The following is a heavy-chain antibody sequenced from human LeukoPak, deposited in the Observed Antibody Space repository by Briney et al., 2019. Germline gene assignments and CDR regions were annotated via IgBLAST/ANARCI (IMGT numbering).Heavy chain of an antibody. V-gene: IGHV3-21*01. D-gene: IGHD1-26*01. CDR2: ISSTSNYI. CDR3: ARGGIITSYAFEI. J-gene: IGHJ3*02. Sequence: GGSLRLSCAASGFTFNTYAISWVRQAPGKGLEWVSCISSTSNYIFYADSVRGRFTISRDNAKNSLYLQMDSLRAEDTAVYYCARGGIITSYAFEIWGQGAMVTVSS. CDR1: GFTFNTYA.